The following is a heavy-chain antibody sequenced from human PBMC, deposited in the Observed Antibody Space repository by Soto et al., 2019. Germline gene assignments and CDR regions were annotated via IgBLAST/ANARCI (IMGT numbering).Heavy chain of an antibody. CDR2: LTGSSSNI. V-gene: IGHV3-23*01. D-gene: IGHD3-10*01. Sequence: EVQLLESGGGLVQPGGSLRLSCAASGFSFRNYAMSWVRQAPGKGLEWISTLTGSSSNIYYADSVKGRFAISRDNSRNTLYLQMNILTAEDTAVYYCANGRATYGLLTHDYWGHGTLVTVSS. CDR3: ANGRATYGLLTHDY. J-gene: IGHJ4*01. CDR1: GFSFRNYA.